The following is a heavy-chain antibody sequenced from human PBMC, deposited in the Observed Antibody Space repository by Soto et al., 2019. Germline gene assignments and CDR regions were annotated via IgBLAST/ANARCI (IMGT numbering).Heavy chain of an antibody. CDR1: GFTFSSYA. V-gene: IGHV3-23*01. CDR3: AKDAWVAYCGADCSGGAFDI. D-gene: IGHD2-21*02. J-gene: IGHJ3*02. Sequence: PXGSLILSCSASGFTFSSYAMGWVRQAPGKGLDWVSAIRVSGGSTYYADPVKGRYTISRDNTMNTLYLQMNSLRAEDTAVYYCAKDAWVAYCGADCSGGAFDIWGQGTMVTVSS. CDR2: IRVSGGST.